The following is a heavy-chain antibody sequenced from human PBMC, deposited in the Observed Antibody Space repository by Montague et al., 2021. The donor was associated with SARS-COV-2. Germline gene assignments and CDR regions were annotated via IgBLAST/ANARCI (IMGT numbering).Heavy chain of an antibody. CDR2: XYWNDDK. V-gene: IGHV2-5*01. Sequence: PALVKPTQTLTLTCTFSGFSLSTSGVGVGWIRQPPGKALEWLALXYWNDDKRYSPSLKSRLTITKDTSKNQVVLTMTNMDPVDTATYYYARTTDCGYSYGRRTDAFDIWGQGTMVTVSS. CDR1: GFSLSTSGVG. D-gene: IGHD5-18*01. J-gene: IGHJ3*02. CDR3: ARTTDCGYSYGRRTDAFDI.